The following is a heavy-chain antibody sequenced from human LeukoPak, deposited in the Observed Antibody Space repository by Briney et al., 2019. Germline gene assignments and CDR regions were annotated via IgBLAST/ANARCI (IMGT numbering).Heavy chain of an antibody. CDR3: ARDRQVLDY. J-gene: IGHJ4*02. Sequence: GGSLRLSCGACGCIFSCYGIHWGRQAPGKGLEWVAVIWYDGSNKYYADSVKGRFTISRDNSKSTLYLQMNSLRADETAVYYCARDRQVLDYWGQGTLVTVSS. V-gene: IGHV3-33*01. CDR2: IWYDGSNK. D-gene: IGHD2-15*01. CDR1: GCIFSCYG.